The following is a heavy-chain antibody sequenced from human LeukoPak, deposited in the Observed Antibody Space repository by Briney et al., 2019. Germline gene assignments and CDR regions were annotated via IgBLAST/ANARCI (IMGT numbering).Heavy chain of an antibody. CDR2: MLPGHPIT. CDR3: AGGGVEVGNRFYYDY. Sequence: GESLKISCKGSGYLFTHYHIAWVRQMPGRGLEWMGIMLPGHPITTYSPSFQGHIIMSVDYSVATAHLQLNSLKASDTAIYYCAGGGVEVGNRFYYDYWGQGTLVSVSS. D-gene: IGHD3-22*01. V-gene: IGHV5-51*01. J-gene: IGHJ4*02. CDR1: GYLFTHYH.